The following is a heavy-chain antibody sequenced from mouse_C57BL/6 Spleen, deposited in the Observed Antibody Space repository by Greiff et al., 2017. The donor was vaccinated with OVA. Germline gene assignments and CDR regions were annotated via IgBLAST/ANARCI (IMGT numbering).Heavy chain of an antibody. CDR2: INPNNGGT. CDR1: GYTFTDYY. Sequence: EVQLQQSGPELVKPGASVKISCKASGYTFTDYYMNWVKQSHGKSLEWIGDINPNNGGTSYNQKFKRKATLTVDKSSSTAYMELRSLTSEDSAVYYCARYPFAYWGQGTLVTVSA. J-gene: IGHJ3*01. CDR3: ARYPFAY. V-gene: IGHV1-26*01.